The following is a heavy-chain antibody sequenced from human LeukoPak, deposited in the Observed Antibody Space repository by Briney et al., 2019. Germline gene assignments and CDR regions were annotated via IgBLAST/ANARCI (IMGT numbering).Heavy chain of an antibody. CDR3: AQKTPGTHPFDY. CDR1: GFTFSSYA. CDR2: CGTSGDT. V-gene: IGHV3-23*01. J-gene: IGHJ4*02. Sequence: GGSLRLSCAASGFTFSSYAMNWVRQAPGKGPEWVSACGTSGDTYYADSVRGRFTISRDNAKNTVYLQMSSLRAEDTAVYYCAQKTPGTHPFDYWGQGTLVTVSS. D-gene: IGHD6-13*01.